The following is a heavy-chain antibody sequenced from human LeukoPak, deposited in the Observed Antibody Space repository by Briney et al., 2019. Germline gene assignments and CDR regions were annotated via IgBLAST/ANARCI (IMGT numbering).Heavy chain of an antibody. CDR2: IYIGGST. Sequence: GGSLRLSCAASGFGVSSRYMSWVRQAPGKGLEWVSVIYIGGSTNNADSVKGRFSISRDNSKNALYLQMNSLRAEDTAVYYCARDLAVAGPGAFDIWGQGTMVTVSS. J-gene: IGHJ3*02. D-gene: IGHD6-19*01. CDR1: GFGVSSRY. CDR3: ARDLAVAGPGAFDI. V-gene: IGHV3-53*01.